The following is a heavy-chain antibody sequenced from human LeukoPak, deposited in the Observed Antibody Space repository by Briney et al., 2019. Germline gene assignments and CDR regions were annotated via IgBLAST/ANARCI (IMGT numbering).Heavy chain of an antibody. D-gene: IGHD5-24*01. V-gene: IGHV5-51*01. Sequence: GESLNISCQGSRYSFTSYWIVWARQMPGKGLEWIGILYPGDSDTRYSPSFQGQVTISADKSISNAYLQWSRLKASDTAMYYCARHRAPDGYHPFEYWGQGTLVTVSS. CDR1: RYSFTSYW. CDR2: LYPGDSDT. CDR3: ARHRAPDGYHPFEY. J-gene: IGHJ4*02.